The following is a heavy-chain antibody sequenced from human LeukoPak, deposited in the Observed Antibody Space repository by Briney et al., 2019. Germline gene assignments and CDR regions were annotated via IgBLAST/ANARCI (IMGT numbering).Heavy chain of an antibody. J-gene: IGHJ4*02. CDR1: GFTFSSYW. Sequence: GGSLRLSCAASGFTFSSYWMSWVRQAPGKGLEWVAVISYDGSNKYYADSVKGRFTISRDNSKNTLYLQMNSLRAEDTAVYYCARDFTGYDSSGYYTRAFDYWGQGTLVTVSS. V-gene: IGHV3-30-3*01. CDR3: ARDFTGYDSSGYYTRAFDY. D-gene: IGHD3-22*01. CDR2: ISYDGSNK.